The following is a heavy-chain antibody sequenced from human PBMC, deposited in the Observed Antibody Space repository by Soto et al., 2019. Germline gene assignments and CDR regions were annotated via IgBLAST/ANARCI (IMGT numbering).Heavy chain of an antibody. CDR1: GFTFSSYG. CDR3: ARVFSHPRIQLSVLPSDY. V-gene: IGHV3-33*01. Sequence: PGGSLRLSCAASGFTFSSYGMHWVRQAPGKGLEWVAVIWYDGSNKYYADSVEGRFTISRDNSKNTLYLQMNSLRAEDTAVYYCARVFSHPRIQLSVLPSDYWGQGTLVTVSS. D-gene: IGHD5-18*01. J-gene: IGHJ4*02. CDR2: IWYDGSNK.